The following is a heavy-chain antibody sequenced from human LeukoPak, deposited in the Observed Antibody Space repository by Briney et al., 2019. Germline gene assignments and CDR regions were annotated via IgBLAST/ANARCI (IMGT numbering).Heavy chain of an antibody. Sequence: GASVKVSCKASGYTFTGYYMHWVRQAPGQGLEWMGWINPNSGGTNYAQKFHGRVTMTRDTSITTAYMELNSLTSDDTAVYFCARSAEHCNNGVCFTDYYMDVWGKGTTVTVSS. CDR1: GYTFTGYY. CDR2: INPNSGGT. V-gene: IGHV1-2*02. J-gene: IGHJ6*03. D-gene: IGHD2-8*01. CDR3: ARSAEHCNNGVCFTDYYMDV.